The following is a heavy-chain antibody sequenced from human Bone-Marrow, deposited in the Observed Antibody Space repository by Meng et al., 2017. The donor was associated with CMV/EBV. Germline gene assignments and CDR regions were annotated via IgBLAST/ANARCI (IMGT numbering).Heavy chain of an antibody. CDR3: ARGQNGNYSPLGY. V-gene: IGHV3-74*01. CDR2: IKGDGSAT. Sequence: GGSLRLSCAASGFTFSYYWMYWVRQAPGKGLVWVSRIKGDGSATTYADSVKGRFTMSRDNAKNTVYLQMTSLTVEDTAVYFCARGQNGNYSPLGYWGQGTLVTVSS. D-gene: IGHD1-7*01. CDR1: GFTFSYYW. J-gene: IGHJ4*02.